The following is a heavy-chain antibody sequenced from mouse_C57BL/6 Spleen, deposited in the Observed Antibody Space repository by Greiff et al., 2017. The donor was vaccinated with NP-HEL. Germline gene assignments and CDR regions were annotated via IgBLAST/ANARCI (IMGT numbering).Heavy chain of an antibody. CDR2: INPYNGGT. D-gene: IGHD2-2*01. Sequence: EVKLVESGPVLVKPGASVKMSCKASGYTFTDYYMNWVKQSHGKSLEWIGVINPYNGGTSYNQKFKGKATLTVDKSSSTAYMELNSLTSEDSAVYYCARWLPDWYFDVWGTGTTVTVSS. V-gene: IGHV1-19*01. CDR3: ARWLPDWYFDV. J-gene: IGHJ1*03. CDR1: GYTFTDYY.